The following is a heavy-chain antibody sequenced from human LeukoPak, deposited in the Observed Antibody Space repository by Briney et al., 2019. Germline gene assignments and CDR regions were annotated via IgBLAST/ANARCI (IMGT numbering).Heavy chain of an antibody. V-gene: IGHV3-30*04. CDR3: ASGGSSSD. D-gene: IGHD6-6*01. CDR1: GFTFSSYA. J-gene: IGHJ4*02. CDR2: ISYDGSNK. Sequence: QPGGSLRLSCAASGFTFSSYAMHWVRQAPGKGLEWVAVISYDGSNKYYADSAKGRFTISRDNSKNTLYLQMNSLRAEDTAVYYCASGGSSSDWGQGTLVTVPS.